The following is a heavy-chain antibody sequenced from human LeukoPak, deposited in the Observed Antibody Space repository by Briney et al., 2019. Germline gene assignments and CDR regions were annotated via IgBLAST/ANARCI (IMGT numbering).Heavy chain of an antibody. CDR3: ARDRDYFDY. CDR2: INTNTGNP. Sequence: ASVEVSCKASGYIFTNYAINWMRQAPGQGLEWMGWINTNTGNPTYAQGFTGRFVFSFDTSVSTAYLQISSLKAEDTAVYYCARDRDYFDYWGQGTLVTVCS. CDR1: GYIFTNYA. J-gene: IGHJ4*02. V-gene: IGHV7-4-1*02.